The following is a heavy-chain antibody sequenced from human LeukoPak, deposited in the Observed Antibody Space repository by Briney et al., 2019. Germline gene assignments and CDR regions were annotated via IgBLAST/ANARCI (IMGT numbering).Heavy chain of an antibody. CDR2: INHSGSS. CDR3: ARGEDGDYYFQH. CDR1: GGSFSGYY. Sequence: PSETLSLTCAVDGGSFSGYYWSWIRQPPGKGLEWIGEINHSGSSNYNPSLKSRVTISVDTSKNQFSLKLSSVTAADTAVYYCARGEDGDYYFQHWGQGTLVTVSS. D-gene: IGHD4-17*01. V-gene: IGHV4-34*01. J-gene: IGHJ1*01.